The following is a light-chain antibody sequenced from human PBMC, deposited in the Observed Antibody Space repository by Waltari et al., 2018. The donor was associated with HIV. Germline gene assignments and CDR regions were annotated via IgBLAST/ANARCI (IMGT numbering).Light chain of an antibody. V-gene: IGLV3-21*02. J-gene: IGLJ2*01. Sequence: SYVLTQPPSVSVAPGQTAKITCGGDNIGTQSVQWYQPKPGQAPVVVGYDDSDRPSGIPERFSGSNSGNTATLTISRVEAGDEADYHCQVWNSRSDHLVFGGGTKLTVL. CDR2: DDS. CDR1: NIGTQS. CDR3: QVWNSRSDHLV.